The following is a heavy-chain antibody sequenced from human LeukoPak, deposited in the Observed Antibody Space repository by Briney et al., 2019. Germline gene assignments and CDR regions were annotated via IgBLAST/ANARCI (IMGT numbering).Heavy chain of an antibody. CDR1: GGTFSSYA. Sequence: GASVKVSCKASGGTFSSYAISWVRQAPGQGLEWMGGIIPIFGTANYAQKFQGRVTITADESTSTAYMELSSLRSEDTAVYYCARPTSPHSSLDCWGQGTLVTVSS. D-gene: IGHD6-13*01. J-gene: IGHJ4*02. CDR2: IIPIFGTA. CDR3: ARPTSPHSSLDC. V-gene: IGHV1-69*13.